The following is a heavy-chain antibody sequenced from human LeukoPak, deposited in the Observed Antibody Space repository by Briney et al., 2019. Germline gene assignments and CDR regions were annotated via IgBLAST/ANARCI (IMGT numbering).Heavy chain of an antibody. D-gene: IGHD1-7*01. CDR1: GLGFSDPW. J-gene: IGHJ4*02. CDR3: ARVEDRYNWNYRAFDY. V-gene: IGHV3-74*03. CDR2: IKSDGST. Sequence: GSLRIPLVASGLGFSDPWRQWVRPVSGKGLEGGSHIKSDGSTTYADPVKGRFTISRDNSKNTLYLQMNSLRAEDTAVYYCARVEDRYNWNYRAFDYWGQGTLVTVSS.